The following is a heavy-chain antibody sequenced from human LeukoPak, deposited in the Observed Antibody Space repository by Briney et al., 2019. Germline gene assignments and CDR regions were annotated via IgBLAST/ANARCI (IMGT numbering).Heavy chain of an antibody. CDR1: GSTFSSYA. D-gene: IGHD5-24*01. J-gene: IGHJ4*02. CDR2: ISYDGSNK. CDR3: ARDEDGYNSY. Sequence: PGGSLRLSCAASGSTFSSYAMHWVRQAPGKGLEWVAVISYDGSNKYYADSVKGRFTISRDNPKNTLYLQMNSLRAEDTAVYYCARDEDGYNSYWGQGTLVTVSS. V-gene: IGHV3-30*01.